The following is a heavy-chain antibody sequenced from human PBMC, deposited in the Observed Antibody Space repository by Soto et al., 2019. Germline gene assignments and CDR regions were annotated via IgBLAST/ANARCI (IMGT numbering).Heavy chain of an antibody. V-gene: IGHV3-23*01. Sequence: EVQLLESGRGLVQPGGSLRLSCAASGFTFSSYAMSWVRQAPGKGLEWVSAITGSGDSTYYADSVKGRFTVSRDNSKNTLYLQMNSLRAEDTAVYYCAKVFVFTIREGFDYWGLGTLVTVSS. CDR2: ITGSGDST. D-gene: IGHD3-3*01. CDR3: AKVFVFTIREGFDY. J-gene: IGHJ4*02. CDR1: GFTFSSYA.